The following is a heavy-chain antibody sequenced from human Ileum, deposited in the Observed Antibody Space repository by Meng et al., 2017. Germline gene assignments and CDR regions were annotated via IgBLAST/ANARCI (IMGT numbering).Heavy chain of an antibody. Sequence: QVQLQESGPVLVNPSGTRSLTCAVSSGSITSDTYWSWVRLPPGKGLEWIGQISHSGSTFYNPSLKSRVTMSVDKSKSQFSLMLTSVTAADTAVYYCARHGGYYQGFWGQGTLVTVSS. D-gene: IGHD4-23*01. J-gene: IGHJ4*02. CDR1: SGSITSDTY. CDR2: ISHSGST. CDR3: ARHGGYYQGF. V-gene: IGHV4-4*02.